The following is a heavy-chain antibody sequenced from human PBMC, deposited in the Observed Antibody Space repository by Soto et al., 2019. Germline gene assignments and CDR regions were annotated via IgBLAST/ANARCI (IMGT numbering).Heavy chain of an antibody. CDR2: ISSSSSNT. Sequence: GGSLRLSCAASGFTFSSYSMNWVRQAPGKGLEWVSYISSSSSNTYYADSVKGRFTISGDNAKNTLYLQMQSLRDEDTARYFCANKRWDVYADNGSRYSHYGMDVWRQGTTVTVSS. V-gene: IGHV3-48*02. CDR3: ANKRWDVYADNGSRYSHYGMDV. D-gene: IGHD2-15*01. J-gene: IGHJ6*02. CDR1: GFTFSSYS.